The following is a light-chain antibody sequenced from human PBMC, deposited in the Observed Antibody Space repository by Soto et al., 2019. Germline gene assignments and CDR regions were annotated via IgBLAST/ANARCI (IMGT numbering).Light chain of an antibody. CDR3: QQYDVWPVT. J-gene: IGKJ1*01. CDR2: GAS. V-gene: IGKV3-15*01. CDR1: QYVRAG. Sequence: EIVLTQSPATLSVSPGGRATLSCRASQYVRAGLAWYQQKPGQPPRLLIHGASTRATGIPARFSGSGSGTEFTLTISSLLSEDIGAYFCQQYDVWPVTFGQGT.